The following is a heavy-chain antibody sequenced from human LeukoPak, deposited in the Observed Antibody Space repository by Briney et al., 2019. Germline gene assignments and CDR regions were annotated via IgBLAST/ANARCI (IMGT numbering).Heavy chain of an antibody. D-gene: IGHD2-2*01. J-gene: IGHJ4*02. CDR3: AKSGDIVVVPAASHFDY. CDR1: GFSFSSYG. Sequence: GGSLRLSCATSGFSFSSYGMHWVRQAPGKGLEWVAFIWFDGSNKYHADSVKGRFTISRDNSKNTLYLQMNSLRAEDTAVYYCAKSGDIVVVPAASHFDYWGQGTLVTVSS. V-gene: IGHV3-30*02. CDR2: IWFDGSNK.